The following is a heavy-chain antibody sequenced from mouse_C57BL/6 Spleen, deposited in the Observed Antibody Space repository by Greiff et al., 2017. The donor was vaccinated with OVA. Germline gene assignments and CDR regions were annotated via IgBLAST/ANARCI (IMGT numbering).Heavy chain of an antibody. CDR1: GYTFTEYT. D-gene: IGHD1-1*01. J-gene: IGHJ4*01. CDR2: FYPGSGSI. Sequence: VKLMESGAELVKPGASVKLSCKASGYTFTEYTIHWVKQRSGQGLEWIGWFYPGSGSIKYNGKFKDKATLTADKSSSTVYMELSRLTSEDSAVYFCARHEEGYYGSSHYAMDYWGQGTSVTVSS. CDR3: ARHEEGYYGSSHYAMDY. V-gene: IGHV1-62-2*01.